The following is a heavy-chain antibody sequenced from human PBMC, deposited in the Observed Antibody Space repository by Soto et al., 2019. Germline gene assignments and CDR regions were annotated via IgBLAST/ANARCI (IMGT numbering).Heavy chain of an antibody. J-gene: IGHJ5*02. Sequence: QVQLQESGPGLVKPSGTLSLTCAVSGGSISSSNWWSWVRQPPGKGLEWIGEIYHSGSTNYNPSLQSRVTMSXXMXRXXFSLKLSPVTAAATAVYYCARAVVRGPVGGGWFDPWGQGTLVTVSS. CDR2: IYHSGST. D-gene: IGHD2-15*01. V-gene: IGHV4-4*02. CDR1: GGSISSSNW. CDR3: ARAVVRGPVGGGWFDP.